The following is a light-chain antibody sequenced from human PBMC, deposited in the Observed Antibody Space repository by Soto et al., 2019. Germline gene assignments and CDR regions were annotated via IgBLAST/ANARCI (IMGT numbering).Light chain of an antibody. CDR3: QQYYDAPQN. Sequence: DIVMTQSPDSLAVSLGERATINCKSSQSVLYSNNKNYVAWYQQKPGQPPKLLIYWASTRESGVPDRFSGSGSVTDFTLTISSLQAEDVAAYYCQQYYDAPQNFGQGTKVEIK. CDR2: WAS. J-gene: IGKJ1*01. V-gene: IGKV4-1*01. CDR1: QSVLYSNNKNY.